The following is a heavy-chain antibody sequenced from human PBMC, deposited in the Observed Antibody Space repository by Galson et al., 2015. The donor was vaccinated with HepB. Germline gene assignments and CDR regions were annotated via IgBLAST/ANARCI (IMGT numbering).Heavy chain of an antibody. J-gene: IGHJ4*02. CDR2: INHSGST. CDR3: ARVVDGRFDY. CDR1: GGSFSGYY. Sequence: LSLTCAVYGGSFSGYYWSWIRQPPGKGLEWIGEINHSGSTNYNPSLKSRVTISVDTSKNQFSLKLSSVTAADTAVYYCARVVDGRFDYWGQGTLVTVSS. V-gene: IGHV4-34*01. D-gene: IGHD2-15*01.